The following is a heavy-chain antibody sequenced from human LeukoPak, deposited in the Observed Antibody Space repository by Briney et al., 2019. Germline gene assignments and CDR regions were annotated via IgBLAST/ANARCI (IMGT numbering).Heavy chain of an antibody. Sequence: GGSLRLSCAASGFTFSNAWMSWVRQAPGKGLEWVGRIKSKTDGGTTDYAAPGKGRFTISRDDSKNTLYLQMNSLKTEDTAVYYCTTSYYYGSGSYYNGWGQGTLVTVSS. CDR3: TTSYYYGSGSYYNG. J-gene: IGHJ4*02. V-gene: IGHV3-15*01. CDR2: IKSKTDGGTT. CDR1: GFTFSNAW. D-gene: IGHD3-10*01.